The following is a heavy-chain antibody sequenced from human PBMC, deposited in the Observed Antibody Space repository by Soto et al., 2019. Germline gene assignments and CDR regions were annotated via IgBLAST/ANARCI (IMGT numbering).Heavy chain of an antibody. V-gene: IGHV1-3*01. Sequence: QVQLVQSGAEVKKPGASVKVSCKASGYTFTSYAMHWVRQAPGQRLEWMGWINAGNGNTKYSQKFQGRVTITRDTSASTAYMELSSLRSEDTAVYSCARGAITMVRGVTHDWFDPWGQGTLVTVSS. CDR2: INAGNGNT. CDR3: ARGAITMVRGVTHDWFDP. J-gene: IGHJ5*02. D-gene: IGHD3-10*01. CDR1: GYTFTSYA.